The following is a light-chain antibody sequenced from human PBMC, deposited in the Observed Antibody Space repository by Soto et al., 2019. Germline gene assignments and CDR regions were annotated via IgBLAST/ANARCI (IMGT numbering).Light chain of an antibody. J-gene: IGKJ5*01. V-gene: IGKV1-39*01. Sequence: DIQMTQSPSFLSASVGDRVTISCRASQSINTYLNWYQHKPGKAPKRLIYGTSDLQSGVPSRFSGGGSGTDFTLTISSLQPEDFATYYCQQSFSTLLITFGQGTRLEFK. CDR2: GTS. CDR3: QQSFSTLLIT. CDR1: QSINTY.